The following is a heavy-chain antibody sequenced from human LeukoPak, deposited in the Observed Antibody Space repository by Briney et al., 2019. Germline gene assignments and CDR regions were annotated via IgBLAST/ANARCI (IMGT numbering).Heavy chain of an antibody. CDR1: GGSISSGDYY. CDR3: ARHLSGSSWFDP. J-gene: IGHJ5*02. D-gene: IGHD1-26*01. V-gene: IGHV4-30-4*08. Sequence: PSETLSLTCTVSGGSISSGDYYWTWIRQPPGKGLEWIGYIHYSGNTYYSPSLKSRAFISVDTSKNQFSLKVTSVTAADTAVYFCARHLSGSSWFDPWGQGTLVTVPS. CDR2: IHYSGNT.